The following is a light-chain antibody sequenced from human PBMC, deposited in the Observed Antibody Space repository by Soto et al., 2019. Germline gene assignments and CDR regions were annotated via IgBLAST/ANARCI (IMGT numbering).Light chain of an antibody. J-gene: IGLJ1*01. Sequence: QSFLTQPASVSGSPGQSITMSCTGTSSDVGGYKYVSWYQQHPGKVPKLMIYEVSNRPSGVSNRFSGSKSGNTASLTISGLQAEDEADYYCSSYTSSNTYVLGTGTKV. CDR2: EVS. CDR3: SSYTSSNTYV. V-gene: IGLV2-14*01. CDR1: SSDVGGYKY.